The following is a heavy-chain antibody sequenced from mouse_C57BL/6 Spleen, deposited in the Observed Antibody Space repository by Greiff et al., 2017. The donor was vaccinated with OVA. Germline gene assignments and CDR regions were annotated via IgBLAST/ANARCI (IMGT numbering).Heavy chain of an antibody. CDR3: ARLDLYFDY. V-gene: IGHV1-82*01. CDR1: GYAFSSSW. Sequence: VQLQQSGPELVKPGASVKISCKASGYAFSSSWMNWVKQRPGKGLEWIGRIYPGDGDTNYNGKFKGKATLTADKSSSTAYMQLSSLTSEDSAVYFCARLDLYFDYWGQGTTLTVSS. J-gene: IGHJ2*01. CDR2: IYPGDGDT.